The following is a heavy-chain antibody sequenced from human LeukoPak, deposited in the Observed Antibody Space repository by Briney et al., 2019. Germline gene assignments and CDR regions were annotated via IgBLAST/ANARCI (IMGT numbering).Heavy chain of an antibody. J-gene: IGHJ4*02. CDR2: ISGSGGST. CDR3: AKGEADTAMVTQDY. Sequence: GGSLRLSCAASGFTFSSYAMSWVRQAPGKGLEGVSAISGSGGSTYYADSAKGRFTISRDNSKNRLYVQMNRLRAEDTAVYYCAKGEADTAMVTQDYWGQGTLVTVSS. CDR1: GFTFSSYA. V-gene: IGHV3-23*01. D-gene: IGHD5-18*01.